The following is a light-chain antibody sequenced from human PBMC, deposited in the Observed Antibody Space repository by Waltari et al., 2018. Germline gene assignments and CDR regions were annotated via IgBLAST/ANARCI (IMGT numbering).Light chain of an antibody. Sequence: DIVLTQPPATLSVSPGERATLSCRASQSVSSNLAWYQQKPGQAPRLLIYGASTRATGIPARFSGSGSGTEFTLTISSLQSEDFAVYYCQQYNNWPPITFGQGTRLEIK. CDR3: QQYNNWPPIT. CDR2: GAS. V-gene: IGKV3-15*01. J-gene: IGKJ5*01. CDR1: QSVSSN.